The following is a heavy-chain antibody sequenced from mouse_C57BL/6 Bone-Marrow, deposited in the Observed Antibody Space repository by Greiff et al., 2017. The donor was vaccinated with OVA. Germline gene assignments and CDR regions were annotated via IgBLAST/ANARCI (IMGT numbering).Heavy chain of an antibody. CDR1: GFTFSSYA. Sequence: EVKLMESGGDLVKPGGSLKLSCAASGFTFSSYAMSWVRQTPEKRLEWVATISDGGSYTYYPDNVKGRFTISRDNAKNNRYLQMSHLKSEDTAMYYCARDMTYWGQGTLVTVSA. CDR2: ISDGGSYT. V-gene: IGHV5-4*01. D-gene: IGHD2-3*01. CDR3: ARDMTY. J-gene: IGHJ3*01.